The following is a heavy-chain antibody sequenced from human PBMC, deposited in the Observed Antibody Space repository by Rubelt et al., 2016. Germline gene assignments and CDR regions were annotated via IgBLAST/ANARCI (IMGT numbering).Heavy chain of an antibody. V-gene: IGHV3-30*02. Sequence: QVQLVESGGGVVQPGGSLRLSCAASGFTFSSYGMHWVRQAPGKGLEWVAFTRYDGGNKNYADSVKGRFTVSRDNSKNTCYRQRNSLRAEDTAVDYCARAQSSSWYCVDYWGQGTLVTVSS. CDR3: ARAQSSSWYCVDY. J-gene: IGHJ4*02. CDR1: GFTFSSYG. D-gene: IGHD6-13*01. CDR2: TRYDGGNK.